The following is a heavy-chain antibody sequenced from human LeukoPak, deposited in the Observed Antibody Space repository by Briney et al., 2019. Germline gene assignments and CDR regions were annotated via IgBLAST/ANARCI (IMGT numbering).Heavy chain of an antibody. CDR3: AREADRWFDP. V-gene: IGHV4-39*07. CDR2: MYNSGST. Sequence: SETLSLTCTVSGDSISSSSFFWGWIRQPPGKGLEWIGTMYNSGSTDYNPSLESRVTISVDTSKNQFSLKLSSVTAADTAVYYCAREADRWFDPWGQGTLVTVSS. CDR1: GDSISSSSFF. J-gene: IGHJ5*02.